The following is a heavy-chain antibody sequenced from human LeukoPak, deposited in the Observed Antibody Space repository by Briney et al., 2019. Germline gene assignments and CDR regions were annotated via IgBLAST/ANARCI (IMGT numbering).Heavy chain of an antibody. J-gene: IGHJ4*02. D-gene: IGHD5-24*01. Sequence: PGGSLRLSCVVSGFTFSAYWMHWVHQAPGQGLVWVARINTDGSSASYGGSVQGRFTVSRDNAKNTLYLQLNSLRAEDTAVYYCVRDVWGDRDGFFDYWGQGTLVTVSS. CDR3: VRDVWGDRDGFFDY. CDR1: GFTFSAYW. CDR2: INTDGSSA. V-gene: IGHV3-74*01.